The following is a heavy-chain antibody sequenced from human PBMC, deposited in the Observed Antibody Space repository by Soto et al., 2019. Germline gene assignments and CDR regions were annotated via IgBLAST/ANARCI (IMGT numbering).Heavy chain of an antibody. CDR1: GYTFTGYA. Sequence: ASVKVSCKASGYTFTGYAMHWVRQAPGQRLEWMGWINAGNGNTKYSQKFQGRVTMTTDTSTSTAYMELRSLRSDDTAVYYCTRSDIVVVPAADFDTWGQGTMVTVSS. D-gene: IGHD2-2*01. CDR2: INAGNGNT. CDR3: TRSDIVVVPAADFDT. V-gene: IGHV1-3*01. J-gene: IGHJ3*02.